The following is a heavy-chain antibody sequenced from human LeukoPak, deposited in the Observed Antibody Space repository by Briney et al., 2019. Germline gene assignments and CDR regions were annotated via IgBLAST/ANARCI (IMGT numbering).Heavy chain of an antibody. CDR1: GFTFSNYM. CDR2: IKSDGITI. V-gene: IGHV3-74*01. D-gene: IGHD1-20*01. CDR3: LRDLNWSLDQ. Sequence: PGGSLRLSCAASGFTFSNYMMHWVRHARGKGLVWVSRIKSDGITITYADSVKGRFTISRDNAKNTLYLQMNSLRAEDTAVYYCLRDLNWSLDQWGQGTLVTVSS. J-gene: IGHJ4*02.